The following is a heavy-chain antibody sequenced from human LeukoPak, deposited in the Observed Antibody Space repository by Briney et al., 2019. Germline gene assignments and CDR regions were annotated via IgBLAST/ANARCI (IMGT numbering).Heavy chain of an antibody. CDR3: AKDVRRCNGACT. Sequence: GGSLRLSCAASGFTFSSYSMNWVRQAPGKGLEWVSSISSSSSYIYYADSVKGRFTISRDNAKNSLYLQMNSLRVEDTAIYYCAKDVRRCNGACTWGQGTLVTVSS. J-gene: IGHJ5*02. V-gene: IGHV3-21*04. D-gene: IGHD2-8*01. CDR1: GFTFSSYS. CDR2: ISSSSSYI.